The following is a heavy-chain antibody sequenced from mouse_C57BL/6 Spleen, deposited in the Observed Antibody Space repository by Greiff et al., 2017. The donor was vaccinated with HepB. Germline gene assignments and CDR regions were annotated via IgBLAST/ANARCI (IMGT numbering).Heavy chain of an antibody. J-gene: IGHJ1*03. CDR2: IDPSDSET. Sequence: QVQLQQPGAELVRPGSSVKLSCKASGYTFTSYWMHWVKQRPIQGLEWIGNIDPSDSETHYNQKFKDKATLTVDKSSSTAYMQLSSLTSKDSAVYYCARADYYGSSYNWYFDVWGTGTTVTVSS. CDR3: ARADYYGSSYNWYFDV. CDR1: GYTFTSYW. D-gene: IGHD1-1*01. V-gene: IGHV1-52*01.